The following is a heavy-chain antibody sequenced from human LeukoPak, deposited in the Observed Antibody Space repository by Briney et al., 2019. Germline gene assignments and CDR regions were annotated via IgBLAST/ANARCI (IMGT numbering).Heavy chain of an antibody. Sequence: SETLSLTCTVSGGSISSYSWSWIRQPPGKGLEWIGYIYYSGSTNYNPSLKSRVTISVGTSKNQFSLKLSSETAADTAVYYCARMRFLEWFPALFDYWGQGTLVTVSS. V-gene: IGHV4-59*01. D-gene: IGHD3-3*01. CDR3: ARMRFLEWFPALFDY. CDR2: IYYSGST. CDR1: GGSISSYS. J-gene: IGHJ4*02.